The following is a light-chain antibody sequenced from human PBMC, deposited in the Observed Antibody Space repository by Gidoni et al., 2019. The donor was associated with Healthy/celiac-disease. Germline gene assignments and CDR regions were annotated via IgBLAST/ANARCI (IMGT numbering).Light chain of an antibody. V-gene: IGKV3-20*01. J-gene: IGKJ1*01. Sequence: EIVLTQSPGTLSLSPGERATLSCRASQSVSSSYLAWYQQKPGQAPRLLIYGASSRATGIPDRFSGSGSRTDFTLTIRRLDPEDFAVYYCQQYGSSPWTFGQGTKVEIK. CDR2: GAS. CDR3: QQYGSSPWT. CDR1: QSVSSSY.